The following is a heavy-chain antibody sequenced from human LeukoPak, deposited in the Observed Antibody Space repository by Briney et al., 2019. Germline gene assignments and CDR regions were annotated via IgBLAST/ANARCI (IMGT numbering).Heavy chain of an antibody. CDR3: ARDEYRRNFAY. V-gene: IGHV3-7*01. CDR2: IQENGNAK. J-gene: IGHJ4*01. D-gene: IGHD6-6*01. CDR1: GFTFSAYW. Sequence: QAGGSLRLSCAASGFTFSAYWMTWVRQAPGKGLEWVANIQENGNAKYYVDSVKGRFTISRDFTKNSLFLQMHSLRAEDTAGYFCARDEYRRNFAYWGHGTLVTASS.